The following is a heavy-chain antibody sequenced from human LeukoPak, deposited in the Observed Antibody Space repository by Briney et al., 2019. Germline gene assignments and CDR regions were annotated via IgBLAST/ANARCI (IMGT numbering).Heavy chain of an antibody. V-gene: IGHV4-59*08. D-gene: IGHD5-24*01. CDR1: GGSISSYY. J-gene: IGHJ5*02. CDR2: IYYSGCT. CDR3: ARLHSGWFDP. Sequence: PSETLSLTCTVSGGSISSYYWSWIRQPPGKGLEWIGYIYYSGCTNYNPSLKSRVTISVDTSKNQFSLKLSSVTAADTAVYYCARLHSGWFDPWGQGTLVTVSS.